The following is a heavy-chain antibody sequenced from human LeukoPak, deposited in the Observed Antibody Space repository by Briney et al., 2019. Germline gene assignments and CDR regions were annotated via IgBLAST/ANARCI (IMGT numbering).Heavy chain of an antibody. Sequence: GESLKISCKGSGYSFTNYWIGWVRQVPGKGLEWMGIIYPGDSDTRYSPSFQGQVTISVDKSISTAYSQWSSLKASDTAMYYCARLRIEINGRGHWFDPWGQGTLVTVS. D-gene: IGHD1-20*01. CDR1: GYSFTNYW. V-gene: IGHV5-51*01. CDR2: IYPGDSDT. J-gene: IGHJ5*02. CDR3: ARLRIEINGRGHWFDP.